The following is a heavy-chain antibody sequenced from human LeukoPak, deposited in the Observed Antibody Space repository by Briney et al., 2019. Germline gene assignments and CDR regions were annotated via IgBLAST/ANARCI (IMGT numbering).Heavy chain of an antibody. J-gene: IGHJ4*02. V-gene: IGHV3-74*01. CDR2: ITSDGTNT. D-gene: IGHD3-22*01. Sequence: GGSLRLSCPDSGFTFRSSWMHWVRQAPGKGLVWVSRITSDGTNTNYAGSVKGRFTISRDGAKNTLYLEMNSLGAEDTAVYYCARIPYDSSGYFDYWGQGTLVTVSS. CDR1: GFTFRSSW. CDR3: ARIPYDSSGYFDY.